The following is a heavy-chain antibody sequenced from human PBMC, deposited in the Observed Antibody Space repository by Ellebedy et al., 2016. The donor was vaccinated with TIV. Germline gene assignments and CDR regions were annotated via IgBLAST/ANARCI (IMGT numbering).Heavy chain of an antibody. CDR2: IYYSGGT. CDR1: GGSIRSYY. Sequence: MPSETLSLTCTVSGGSIRSYYWSWIRQPPGKGLEWLGYIYYSGGTNYNPSLKSRVTISVDTSKNQFSLKLSSVTAADTAVYYCARASNYYDSSGYYSGAFEIWGQGTMVTVSS. CDR3: ARASNYYDSSGYYSGAFEI. V-gene: IGHV4-59*01. D-gene: IGHD3-22*01. J-gene: IGHJ3*02.